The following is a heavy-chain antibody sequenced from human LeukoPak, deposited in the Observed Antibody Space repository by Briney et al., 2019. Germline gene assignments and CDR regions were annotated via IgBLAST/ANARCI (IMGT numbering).Heavy chain of an antibody. CDR2: IYYSGST. V-gene: IGHV4-59*07. J-gene: IGHJ4*02. CDR1: GGSINSYY. CDR3: ARLNSSWFDY. Sequence: PSDTLSLTCTLSGGSINSYYWSWIRQPPGKGLEWIGYIYYSGSTNYNPSLKSRVTISVDTSKNQFSLKLSSVTAADTAVYYCARLNSSWFDYWGQGTLVTVSS. D-gene: IGHD6-13*01.